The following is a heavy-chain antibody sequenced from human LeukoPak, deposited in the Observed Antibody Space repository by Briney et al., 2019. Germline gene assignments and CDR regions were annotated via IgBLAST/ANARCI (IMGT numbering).Heavy chain of an antibody. D-gene: IGHD6-6*01. Sequence: PGGSLRLSCAASGFTFSSYSMNWVRQAPGKGLEWASSISSSSSYIYYADSVKGRFTISRDNAKNSLYLKMNSLRAEDTAVYYCARVAARRSDYWGQGTLVTVSS. CDR1: GFTFSSYS. J-gene: IGHJ4*02. CDR2: ISSSSSYI. V-gene: IGHV3-21*01. CDR3: ARVAARRSDY.